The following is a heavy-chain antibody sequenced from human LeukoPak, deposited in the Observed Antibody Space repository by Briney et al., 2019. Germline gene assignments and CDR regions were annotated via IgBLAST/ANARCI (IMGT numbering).Heavy chain of an antibody. CDR3: ARDDFWSGYRAFDI. CDR1: GGSISSYY. D-gene: IGHD3-3*01. Sequence: SETLSLTCTVSGGSISSYYWNWIRQSDGKGMEWIGRIYTSGSTNYKPSLKSGVTISVDTYKKQFSLKVSSVTAADTAVYYCARDDFWSGYRAFDIWGQGTRVTVSS. CDR2: IYTSGST. V-gene: IGHV4-4*07. J-gene: IGHJ3*02.